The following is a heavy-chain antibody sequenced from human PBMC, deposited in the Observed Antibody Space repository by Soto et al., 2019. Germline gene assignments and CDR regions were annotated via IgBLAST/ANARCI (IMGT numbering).Heavy chain of an antibody. V-gene: IGHV3-23*01. CDR3: ARDDKYSRSKHASDI. Sequence: EVQLLESGGGLVQPGNSLRLSCAASGFPLSRYAMSLVRQAPGKGLEWVAGISDSGGRAYYADSVKGRFTISRDKSKNTLYLQIHGLRAEDTAVYYCARDDKYSRSKHASDIWGQGTMVTVSS. J-gene: IGHJ3*02. CDR1: GFPLSRYA. D-gene: IGHD1-26*01. CDR2: ISDSGGRA.